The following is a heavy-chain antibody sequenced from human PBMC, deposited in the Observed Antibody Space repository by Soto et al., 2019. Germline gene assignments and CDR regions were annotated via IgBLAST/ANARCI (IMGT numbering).Heavy chain of an antibody. CDR3: ARGMTTVTTYYYYGMDV. CDR2: IYWDDDK. V-gene: IGHV2-5*02. D-gene: IGHD4-17*01. CDR1: GFSLSTSGVG. Sequence: QITLKESGPTLVKPTQTLTLTCTFSGFSLSTSGVGVGWIRQPPGKALEWLALIYWDDDKRYSPSLNSRLTITKDTSKNQVVLTMTNMDPVDTATYYCARGMTTVTTYYYYGMDVWGQGTTVTVSS. J-gene: IGHJ6*02.